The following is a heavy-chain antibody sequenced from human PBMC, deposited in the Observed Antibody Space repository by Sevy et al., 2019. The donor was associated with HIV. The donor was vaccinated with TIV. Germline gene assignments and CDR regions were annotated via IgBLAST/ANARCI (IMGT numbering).Heavy chain of an antibody. D-gene: IGHD1-26*01. CDR2: ISGSGGST. J-gene: IGHJ6*02. Sequence: GGSLRLSCAASGFTFSSYAMSWVRQAPGKGLEWVSAISGSGGSTYYADSVKGRFTISRDNSKNTLYLQMKSLRAEDTAVYYCAKDHPDSGSYYLYYYYYGMDVWGQGTTVTVSS. V-gene: IGHV3-23*01. CDR3: AKDHPDSGSYYLYYYYYGMDV. CDR1: GFTFSSYA.